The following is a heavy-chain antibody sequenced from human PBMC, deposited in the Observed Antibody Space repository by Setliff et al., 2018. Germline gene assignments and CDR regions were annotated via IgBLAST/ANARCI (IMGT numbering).Heavy chain of an antibody. V-gene: IGHV3-23*01. D-gene: IGHD2-15*01. CDR1: GFTFNTYL. Sequence: PGGSLRLSCAASGFTFNTYLMNWVRQAPGKGLEWVSGIRSNGGATHYAQSVKGRFTISRDNSKNTLYLQMNSLRPEDTAVYYCARTCSGSGCYAGLESWGQGTPVTVSS. CDR3: ARTCSGSGCYAGLES. J-gene: IGHJ4*02. CDR2: IRSNGGAT.